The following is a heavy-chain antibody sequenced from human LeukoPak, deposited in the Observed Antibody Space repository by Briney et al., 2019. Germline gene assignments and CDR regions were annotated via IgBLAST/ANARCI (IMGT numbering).Heavy chain of an antibody. Sequence: ETLSLTCTVSGGSISNNYWSWVRQAPGKGLEWVSAISGSGGSTYYADSVKGRFTISRDNSKNTLYLQMNSLRAEDTAVYYCASSTRGDWGQGALVTVSS. CDR2: ISGSGGST. CDR1: GGSISNNY. CDR3: ASSTRGD. D-gene: IGHD2/OR15-2a*01. J-gene: IGHJ4*02. V-gene: IGHV3-23*01.